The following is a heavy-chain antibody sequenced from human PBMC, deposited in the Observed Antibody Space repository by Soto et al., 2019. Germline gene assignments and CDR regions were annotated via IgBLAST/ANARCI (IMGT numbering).Heavy chain of an antibody. CDR3: ARDKDSSARPRAEFDY. J-gene: IGHJ4*02. D-gene: IGHD6-19*01. CDR1: GYMFTSYF. V-gene: IGHV1-46*01. Sequence: QGHLVQSGAEVKRPGASVRVSCESSGYMFTSYFIHWVRQAPVQGLEWVGVINPSDGTTTYAQKFQARINMTRDTSTTTVDMALSSLRSEDTAVYYCARDKDSSARPRAEFDYWGQGTLSNVSS. CDR2: INPSDGTT.